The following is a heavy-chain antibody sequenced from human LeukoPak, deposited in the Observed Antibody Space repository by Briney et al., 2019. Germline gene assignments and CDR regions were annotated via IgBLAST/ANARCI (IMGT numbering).Heavy chain of an antibody. Sequence: ASVKVSCKASGGTFISYAISWVRQAPGQGLEWMGGTIPIFGTANYAQKFQGRVTITADESTSTAYMELRSLRSDDTAVYYCAREGGAAAGYYYYYGMDVWGQGTTVTVSS. CDR3: AREGGAAAGYYYYYGMDV. CDR2: TIPIFGTA. D-gene: IGHD6-13*01. V-gene: IGHV1-69*13. CDR1: GGTFISYA. J-gene: IGHJ6*02.